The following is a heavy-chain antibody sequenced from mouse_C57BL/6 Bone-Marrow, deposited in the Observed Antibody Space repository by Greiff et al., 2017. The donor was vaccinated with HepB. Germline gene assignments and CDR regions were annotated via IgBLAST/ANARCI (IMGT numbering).Heavy chain of an antibody. V-gene: IGHV5-9-1*02. D-gene: IGHD2-3*01. CDR1: GFTFSSYA. CDR3: TRDPNYDGYSLFDY. J-gene: IGHJ2*01. CDR2: ISSGGDYI. Sequence: EVHLVESGEGLVKPGGSLKLSCAASGFTFSSYAMSWVRQTPEKRLEWVAYISSGGDYIYYADTVKGRFTISRDNARNTLYLQMISLKSEDTAMYYCTRDPNYDGYSLFDYWGQGTTLTVSS.